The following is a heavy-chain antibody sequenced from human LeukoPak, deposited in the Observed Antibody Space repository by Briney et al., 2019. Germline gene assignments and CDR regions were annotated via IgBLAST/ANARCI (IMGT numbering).Heavy chain of an antibody. J-gene: IGHJ5*02. D-gene: IGHD2-15*01. CDR3: ARGEDWSGWFDP. V-gene: IGHV4-59*12. Sequence: PSQTLSLTCTVSGGSISSYYWSWIRQPPGKGLEWIGYIYYSGSTNYNPSLKSRVTISVDTSKNQFSLKLSSVTAADTAVYYCARGEDWSGWFDPRGQGTLVTVSS. CDR2: IYYSGST. CDR1: GGSISSYY.